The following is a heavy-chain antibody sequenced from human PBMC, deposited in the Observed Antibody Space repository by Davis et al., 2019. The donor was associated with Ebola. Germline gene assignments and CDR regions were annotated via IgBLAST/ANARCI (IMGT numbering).Heavy chain of an antibody. V-gene: IGHV1-18*01. D-gene: IGHD6-19*01. Sequence: AASVKVSCKASGYTFTSYGISWVRQPPGQGLEWMGWISAYNGNTNYAQKLQGRVTMTTDTSTSTAYMELRSLRSDDTAVYYWSRAVEQWLVPLGGNYYYYGMDVWGQGTTVTVSS. J-gene: IGHJ6*02. CDR3: SRAVEQWLVPLGGNYYYYGMDV. CDR2: ISAYNGNT. CDR1: GYTFTSYG.